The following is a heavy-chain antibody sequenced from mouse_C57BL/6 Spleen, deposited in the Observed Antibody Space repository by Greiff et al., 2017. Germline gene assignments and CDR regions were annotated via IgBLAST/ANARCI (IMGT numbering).Heavy chain of an antibody. CDR1: GYTFTSYW. J-gene: IGHJ3*01. D-gene: IGHD1-1*01. CDR3: ARTTTVVATTEGFAY. CDR2: IDPSDSET. V-gene: IGHV1-52*01. Sequence: QVQLQQPGAELVRPGSSVKLSCKASGYTFTSYWMHWVKQRPIQGLEWIGNIDPSDSETHYNQKFKDKATLTVDKSSSTAYMQLSSLTSEDSAIYYCARTTTVVATTEGFAYWGQGTLVTVSA.